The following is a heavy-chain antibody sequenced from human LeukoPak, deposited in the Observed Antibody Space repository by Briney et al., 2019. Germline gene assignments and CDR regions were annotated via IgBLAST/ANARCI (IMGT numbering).Heavy chain of an antibody. CDR1: GYTFTSYD. D-gene: IGHD3-10*01. V-gene: IGHV1-8*01. CDR3: ARGRGLLWFGDSRYYFDY. CDR2: MDPNSGNT. Sequence: ASVKVSYKASGYTFTSYDINWVRQATGQGLEWMGRMDPNSGNTDYAQKFQGRFTMTRDTSISTAYMELSSLRSEDTAVYFCARGRGLLWFGDSRYYFDYWGQGTLVTVSS. J-gene: IGHJ4*02.